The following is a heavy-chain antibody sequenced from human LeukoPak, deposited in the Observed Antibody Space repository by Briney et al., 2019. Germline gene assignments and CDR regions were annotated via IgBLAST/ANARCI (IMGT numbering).Heavy chain of an antibody. D-gene: IGHD2-2*01. CDR3: AGVFAVGNAFDI. J-gene: IGHJ3*02. Sequence: SETLSLTCAVYGGSFSGYYWSWIRQPPGKGLEWIGEINHSGSTNYNPSLKSRVTISVDTSKNQFSLKLSSVTAADTAVYYCAGVFAVGNAFDIWGQGTMVTVSS. CDR1: GGSFSGYY. CDR2: INHSGST. V-gene: IGHV4-34*01.